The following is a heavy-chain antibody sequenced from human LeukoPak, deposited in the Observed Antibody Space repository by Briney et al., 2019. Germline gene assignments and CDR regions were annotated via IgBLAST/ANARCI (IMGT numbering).Heavy chain of an antibody. CDR2: IKQDGSEK. V-gene: IGHV3-7*05. D-gene: IGHD3-3*01. CDR1: GFTFSSYW. Sequence: GGSLRVSCAASGFTFSSYWMSWVRQAPGKGLEWVANIKQDGSEKYYVDSVKGRFTISRDNAKNSLYLQMNSLRAEDTAVYYCARDNGYYDFWSGYDRYFDYWGQGTLVTVSS. J-gene: IGHJ4*02. CDR3: ARDNGYYDFWSGYDRYFDY.